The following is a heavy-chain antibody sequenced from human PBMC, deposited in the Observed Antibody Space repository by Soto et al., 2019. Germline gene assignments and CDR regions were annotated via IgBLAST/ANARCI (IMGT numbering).Heavy chain of an antibody. CDR2: IYYSGST. CDR3: GRGGGAVAAFAFDI. Sequence: QVQLQESGPGLVKPSQTLSLTCTVSGGSISSGDYYWSWIRQPPGKGLEWIGYIYYSGSTYYNPSLESRVTIAVDTSKNQFSLKLSSVTAADTAVYYCGRGGGAVAAFAFDIWGQGTMVTVSS. CDR1: GGSISSGDYY. J-gene: IGHJ3*02. V-gene: IGHV4-30-4*01. D-gene: IGHD2-15*01.